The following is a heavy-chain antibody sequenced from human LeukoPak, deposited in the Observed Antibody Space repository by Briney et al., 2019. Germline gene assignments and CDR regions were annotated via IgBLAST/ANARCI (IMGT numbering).Heavy chain of an antibody. CDR3: AKVREQQLVLGSFDY. V-gene: IGHV3-23*01. D-gene: IGHD6-13*01. CDR1: GFTFSSYA. Sequence: GGSLRLSCAASGFTFSSYAMSWVRQAPGKGLEWVSTVSGSGGTTYYADSVKGRFTISRDNSKNTLYLQMNSLTAEDTAVYYCAKVREQQLVLGSFDYWGQGTLVTVSS. CDR2: VSGSGGTT. J-gene: IGHJ4*02.